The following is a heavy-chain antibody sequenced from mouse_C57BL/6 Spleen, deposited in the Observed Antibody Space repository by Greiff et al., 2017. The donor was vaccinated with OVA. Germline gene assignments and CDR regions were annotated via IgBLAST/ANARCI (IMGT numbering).Heavy chain of an antibody. V-gene: IGHV5-16*01. CDR3: ARDRYYYGVAWYYAMDY. CDR2: INYDGSST. CDR1: GFTFSDYY. Sequence: DVHLVESEGGLVQPGSSMKLSCTASGFTFSDYYMAWVRQVPEKGLEWVANINYDGSSTYYLDSLKSRFIISRDNAKNILYLQMSSLKSEDTATYYCARDRYYYGVAWYYAMDYWGQGTSVTVSS. J-gene: IGHJ4*01. D-gene: IGHD1-1*01.